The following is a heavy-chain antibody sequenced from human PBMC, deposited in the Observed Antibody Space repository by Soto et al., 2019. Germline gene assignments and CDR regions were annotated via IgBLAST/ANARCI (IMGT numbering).Heavy chain of an antibody. V-gene: IGHV3-33*05. D-gene: IGHD2-8*01. Sequence: QVQLVESGGSVVQPGRSLRLSCAASGFTFSKYGMDWVSQAPGKGLEWVAVILDDGSDQKYGDSVRGRFTISRDNSKNTLYLQINSLRVEDTAVYYCARDDDRPDNGLDMWGQGTMVTVSS. CDR1: GFTFSKYG. CDR3: ARDDDRPDNGLDM. CDR2: ILDDGSDQ. J-gene: IGHJ3*02.